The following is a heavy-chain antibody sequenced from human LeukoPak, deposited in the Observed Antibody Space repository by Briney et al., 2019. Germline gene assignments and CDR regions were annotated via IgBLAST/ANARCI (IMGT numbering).Heavy chain of an antibody. V-gene: IGHV3-7*01. Sequence: GGSLRLSCAASGFTFTKYWMTWVRQAPGKGLEWVGNVKQDGSDKNYMDSVKGRFTISRDNTKNSVYLQMSSLRAEDTAVYYCAREVWGPEYWGQGTLVTVSS. CDR2: VKQDGSDK. CDR3: AREVWGPEY. D-gene: IGHD1-14*01. J-gene: IGHJ4*02. CDR1: GFTFTKYW.